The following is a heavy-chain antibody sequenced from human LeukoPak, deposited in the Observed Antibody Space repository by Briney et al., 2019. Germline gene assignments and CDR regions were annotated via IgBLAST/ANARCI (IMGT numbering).Heavy chain of an antibody. CDR3: ARDGGSYYI. D-gene: IGHD3-10*01. CDR2: IYYSGST. V-gene: IGHV4-39*07. CDR1: GGSISSSSYY. J-gene: IGHJ4*02. Sequence: SETLSLTCTVSGGSISSSSYYWGWIRQPPGKGLEWIGSIYYSGSTYYNPSLKSRVTISVDTSKNQFSLKLSSVTAADTAVYYCARDGGSYYIWGQGTLVTVSS.